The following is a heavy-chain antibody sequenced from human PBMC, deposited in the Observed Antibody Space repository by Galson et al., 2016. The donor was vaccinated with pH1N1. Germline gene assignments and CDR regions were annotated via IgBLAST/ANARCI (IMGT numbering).Heavy chain of an antibody. D-gene: IGHD4-17*01. CDR1: GFSFSRYG. Sequence: SLRLSCAAAGFSFSRYGFHWVRQAPGKGLEWVAFIRTDGINKNYADSVKGPFTISRDNSRNTLFLQMNGLRAEDTAVYYSAKDLLIPGMTPVINPDDYWGQGTLVTVSS. CDR2: IRTDGINK. J-gene: IGHJ4*02. V-gene: IGHV3-30*02. CDR3: AKDLLIPGMTPVINPDDY.